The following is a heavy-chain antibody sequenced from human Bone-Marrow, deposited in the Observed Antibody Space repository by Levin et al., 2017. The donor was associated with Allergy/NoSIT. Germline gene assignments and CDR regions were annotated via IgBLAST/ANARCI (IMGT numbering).Heavy chain of an antibody. Sequence: SGPTLVKPTQTLTLTCTFSGFSLSTSGVGVGWIRQPPGKALEWLALIYWDDDKRYSPSLKSRRTITKDTSKNQVVLTMTNMYPVDTATYHCAHMRDCSGGSCYQRYNWFDPWGQGTLVTVSS. D-gene: IGHD2-15*01. CDR1: GFSLSTSGVG. CDR3: AHMRDCSGGSCYQRYNWFDP. J-gene: IGHJ5*02. CDR2: IYWDDDK. V-gene: IGHV2-5*02.